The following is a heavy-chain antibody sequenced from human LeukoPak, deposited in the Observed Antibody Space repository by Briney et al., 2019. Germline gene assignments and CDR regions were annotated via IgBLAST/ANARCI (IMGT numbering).Heavy chain of an antibody. D-gene: IGHD2-15*01. CDR1: GFTFSSYS. CDR2: ISSSSSYI. V-gene: IGHV3-21*01. CDR3: ARDGVVVAATFDY. Sequence: TGGSLRLSCAASGFTFSSYSMNWVRQAPGKGLEWVSSISSSSSYIYYADSVKGRFTISRDNAKNSLYLQMNSLRAEDTAVYYCARDGVVVAATFDYWGQGTLVTVSS. J-gene: IGHJ4*02.